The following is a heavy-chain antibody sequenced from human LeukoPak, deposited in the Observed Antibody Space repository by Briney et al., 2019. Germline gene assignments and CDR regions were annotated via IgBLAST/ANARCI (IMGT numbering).Heavy chain of an antibody. D-gene: IGHD3-3*01. V-gene: IGHV3-23*01. CDR2: ISGSGGST. CDR3: ARESSRFGVVTYRDLDY. CDR1: GFTFSSYA. Sequence: GGSLRLSCAASGFTFSSYAMNWVRQAPGKGLEWVSAISGSGGSTYYADSVKGRFTISRDNSKNTLYLQMNSLRAEDTAVYYCARESSRFGVVTYRDLDYWGQGTLVTVSS. J-gene: IGHJ4*02.